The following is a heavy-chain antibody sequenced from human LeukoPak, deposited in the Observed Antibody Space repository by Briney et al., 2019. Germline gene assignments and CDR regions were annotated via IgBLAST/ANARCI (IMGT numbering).Heavy chain of an antibody. J-gene: IGHJ6*03. CDR1: GGTFSSYA. CDR3: ASGHGSCSGGSCYSANYYYMDV. Sequence: SVKVSCKASGGTFSSYAISWVRQAPGQGLEWMGGIIPIFGTANYAQKFQGRVTITADKSTSTAYMELSSLRSEDTAVYYCASGHGSCSGGSCYSANYYYMDVWGKGTTVTVSS. CDR2: IIPIFGTA. D-gene: IGHD2-15*01. V-gene: IGHV1-69*06.